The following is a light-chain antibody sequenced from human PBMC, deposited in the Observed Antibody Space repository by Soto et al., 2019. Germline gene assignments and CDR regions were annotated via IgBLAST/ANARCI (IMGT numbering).Light chain of an antibody. V-gene: IGKV1-9*01. CDR1: QDISTY. CDR2: TAS. Sequence: IQLTQSPSSLSASVGDRVTITCRASQDISTYLAWYQQKPGKAPKLLIYTASTLQSVVPSRFSGSGSGTDFTLTISSLQPEDFATYNCQQLNSYPLSFGGGTRVEIK. J-gene: IGKJ4*01. CDR3: QQLNSYPLS.